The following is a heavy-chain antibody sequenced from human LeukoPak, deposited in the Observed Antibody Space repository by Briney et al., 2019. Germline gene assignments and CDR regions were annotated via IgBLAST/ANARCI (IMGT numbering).Heavy chain of an antibody. Sequence: GASVKVSCKASGGTFSSYAISWVRQAPGQGLEWMGRIIPILGIANYAQKFQGRVTITADKSTSTAYMELSSLRSEDTAVYYCARDPTYYYDSSGPGVDYWGQGTLVTVSS. V-gene: IGHV1-69*04. D-gene: IGHD3-22*01. CDR2: IIPILGIA. J-gene: IGHJ4*02. CDR3: ARDPTYYYDSSGPGVDY. CDR1: GGTFSSYA.